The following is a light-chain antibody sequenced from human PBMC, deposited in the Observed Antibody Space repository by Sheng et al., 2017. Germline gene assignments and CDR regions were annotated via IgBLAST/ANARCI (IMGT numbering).Light chain of an antibody. CDR2: QNI. V-gene: IGLV3-1*01. J-gene: IGLJ2*01. Sequence: SYELIQPPSVSVSPGQTASITCSGDKLGDKDASWYQQKPGQSPVLVIYQNIKRPSGIPERFSGSNSGNTATLTISGTQAMDEADYYCQAWDSNIVFGGGTKLIVL. CDR3: QAWDSNIV. CDR1: KLGDKD.